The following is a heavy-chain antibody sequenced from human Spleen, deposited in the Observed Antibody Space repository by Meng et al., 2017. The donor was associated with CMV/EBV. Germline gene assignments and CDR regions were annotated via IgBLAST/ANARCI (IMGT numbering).Heavy chain of an antibody. Sequence: GGSLRLSCAASGFTVSNTYMNWVRQAPGKGLEWVSVIHSNANTYYAGSVKGRFTISRDTSKNTLYLQMNSLRAEDTAVYFCARDRDRSGYSDAIDIWGQGTMVTVSS. CDR3: ARDRDRSGYSDAIDI. D-gene: IGHD3-22*01. J-gene: IGHJ3*02. V-gene: IGHV3-53*01. CDR2: IHSNANT. CDR1: GFTVSNTY.